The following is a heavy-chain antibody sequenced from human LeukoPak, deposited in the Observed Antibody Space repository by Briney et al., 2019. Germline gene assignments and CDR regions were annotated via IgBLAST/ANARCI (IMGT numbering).Heavy chain of an antibody. J-gene: IGHJ4*02. CDR3: ARHRTIYYDSSGYWV. CDR2: MYYSGST. Sequence: SETLSLTCTVSGGSLRRSSYYWGWVRQPPGRGLEWVGSMYYSGSTYYNPSLKRRVTISVDTSKNQFSLKLSSATAADTAVYYCARHRTIYYDSSGYWVWGQGTLVTVSS. D-gene: IGHD3-22*01. CDR1: GGSLRRSSYY. V-gene: IGHV4-39*01.